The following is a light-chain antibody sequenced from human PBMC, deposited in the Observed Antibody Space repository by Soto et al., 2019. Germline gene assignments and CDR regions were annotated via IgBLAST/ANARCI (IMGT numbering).Light chain of an antibody. V-gene: IGKV4-1*01. CDR2: WAS. CDR1: QSVLFSSNNKNY. Sequence: IVMTQSPDSLAVSLGERATINCKSSQSVLFSSNNKNYLAWYRQKPGQPPKLLINWASIRESGVPDRISGSGSGIDFTLTISSLQAEDVAVYYCQQYYSTPPYTFGQGTKLEIK. CDR3: QQYYSTPPYT. J-gene: IGKJ2*01.